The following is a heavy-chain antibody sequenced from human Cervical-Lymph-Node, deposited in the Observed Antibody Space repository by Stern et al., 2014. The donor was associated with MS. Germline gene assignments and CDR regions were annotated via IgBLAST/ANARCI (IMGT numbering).Heavy chain of an antibody. Sequence: QAKLVHSGAEVKKPGSSVTVSCKASGGTFSSYAISWVRQAAAQGLEWMGGIIPIFGTAHLSQKFQVRVTITADESTSTAYMELSSLRSEDTAVYYCARSMQLVILNWFDPWGQGTLVTVSS. D-gene: IGHD6-6*01. V-gene: IGHV1-69*01. CDR3: ARSMQLVILNWFDP. J-gene: IGHJ5*02. CDR1: GGTFSSYA. CDR2: IIPIFGTA.